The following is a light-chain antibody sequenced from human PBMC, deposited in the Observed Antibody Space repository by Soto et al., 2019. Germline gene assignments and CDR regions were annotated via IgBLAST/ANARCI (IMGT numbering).Light chain of an antibody. CDR3: QEYNSAPWT. J-gene: IGKJ1*01. Sequence: DIQMTQSPSSLSASVGDRVTITCRASQGFSNSLAWYQQRPGRVPKLLIYAASILQSGVPSRFSGSGSGTDFTLTISSLQPEDVATYYCQEYNSAPWTFGQGTKVDIK. CDR1: QGFSNS. CDR2: AAS. V-gene: IGKV1-27*01.